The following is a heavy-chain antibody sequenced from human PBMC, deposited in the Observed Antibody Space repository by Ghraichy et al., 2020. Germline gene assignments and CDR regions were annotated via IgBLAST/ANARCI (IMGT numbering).Heavy chain of an antibody. CDR1: GFSFSSYS. CDR3: ARGSRVVRFFYYDGMDV. Sequence: GGSLRLSCVGSGFSFSSYSMNWVRQSPGKGLEWVSYITSSSRTISYADSVKGRFTISRDNAQNSLYLQMNSLRDEDTAVYYCARGSRVVRFFYYDGMDVRGQGTTVTVSS. D-gene: IGHD4-23*01. V-gene: IGHV3-48*02. CDR2: ITSSSRTI. J-gene: IGHJ6*02.